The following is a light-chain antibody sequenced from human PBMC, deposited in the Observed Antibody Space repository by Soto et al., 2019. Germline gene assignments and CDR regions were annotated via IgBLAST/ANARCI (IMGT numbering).Light chain of an antibody. CDR2: AAS. J-gene: IGKJ1*01. Sequence: DIQLTQSPSFLSASVGDRVTITCRASQGISSYLAWYQQKPGKAPKLLIYAASTLQSGVPSRFSGSGSGTEFTLTISSLQPEDFATYYCQLLNSYPRGTFGQGNKVEIK. CDR3: QLLNSYPRGT. V-gene: IGKV1-9*01. CDR1: QGISSY.